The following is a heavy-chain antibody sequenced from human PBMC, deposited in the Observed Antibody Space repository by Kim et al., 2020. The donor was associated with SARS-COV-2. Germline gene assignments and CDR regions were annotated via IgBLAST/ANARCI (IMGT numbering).Heavy chain of an antibody. Sequence: SETLSLTCTVSGGSISSSSYYWGWIRQPPGKGLEWIGSIYYSGSTYYNPSLKSRVTISVDTSKNQFSLKLSSVTAADTAVYYCARHDGAYSSSWEIDYWGQGTLVTVSS. CDR3: ARHDGAYSSSWEIDY. CDR1: GGSISSSSYY. CDR2: IYYSGST. V-gene: IGHV4-39*01. D-gene: IGHD6-13*01. J-gene: IGHJ4*02.